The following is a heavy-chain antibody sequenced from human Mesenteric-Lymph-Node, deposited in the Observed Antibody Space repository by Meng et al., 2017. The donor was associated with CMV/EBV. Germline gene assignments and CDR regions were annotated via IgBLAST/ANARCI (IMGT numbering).Heavy chain of an antibody. D-gene: IGHD3-10*01. CDR3: AREARDPMVANWFDP. Sequence: SETLSLTCTVSGGSVSSGSYYWSWIRQPPGKRLEWIGYISYSGSTNYNLSLKSRVTISVDTSKNQFSLKLSSVTAADTAVYYCAREARDPMVANWFDPWGQGTLVTVSS. CDR2: ISYSGST. J-gene: IGHJ5*02. CDR1: GGSVSSGSYY. V-gene: IGHV4-61*01.